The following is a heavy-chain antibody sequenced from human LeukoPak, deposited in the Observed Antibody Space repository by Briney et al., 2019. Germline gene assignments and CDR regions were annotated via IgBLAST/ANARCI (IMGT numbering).Heavy chain of an antibody. V-gene: IGHV4-4*09. J-gene: IGHJ4*02. CDR2: IYTSGST. CDR1: GGSISSYY. CDR3: ARLATFGAFDY. Sequence: KPSETVSFTCTVSGGSISSYYWSWIGKPPGKGLDWIGYIYTSGSTNYNPSLKSRVTISVDTSNNQFSLKLSSVTAAATAVYYCARLATFGAFDYWGQGTLVTVSS. D-gene: IGHD3-16*01.